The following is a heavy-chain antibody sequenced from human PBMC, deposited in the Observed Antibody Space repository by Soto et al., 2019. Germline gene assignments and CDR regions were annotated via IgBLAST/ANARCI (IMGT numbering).Heavy chain of an antibody. CDR1: GFTFSSYS. Sequence: PGGSLRLSCAASGFTFSSYSMNWVRQAPGKGLEWVSSISSSSSYIYYADSVKGRFTISRDNAKNSLYLQMNSLRAEDTAVYYSARDYYDSSGPLRWGFDPWGQGTLVTVSS. CDR2: ISSSSSYI. J-gene: IGHJ5*02. CDR3: ARDYYDSSGPLRWGFDP. V-gene: IGHV3-21*01. D-gene: IGHD3-22*01.